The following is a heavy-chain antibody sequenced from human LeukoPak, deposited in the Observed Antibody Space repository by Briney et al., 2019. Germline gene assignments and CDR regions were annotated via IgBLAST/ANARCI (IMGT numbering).Heavy chain of an antibody. J-gene: IGHJ5*02. CDR3: ARKTNDWFDP. CDR2: IYYSGST. Sequence: SQTLSLTCTVSGGSVSSGGYYWSWIRQHPGKGLEWIGYIYYSGSTYYNPSLKSRVTISVDTSKNQFSLKLSSVNAADTAVYYCARKTNDWFDPWGQGTLVTVSS. V-gene: IGHV4-31*03. D-gene: IGHD2-8*01. CDR1: GGSVSSGGYY.